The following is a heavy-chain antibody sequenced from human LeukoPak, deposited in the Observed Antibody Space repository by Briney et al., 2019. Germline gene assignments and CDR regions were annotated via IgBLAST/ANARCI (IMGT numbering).Heavy chain of an antibody. Sequence: GASVKVSCKASGGTFSSYAISWVRQAPGQGLEWMGGIIPIFGTANYAQKFQGRVTITADKSTSTAYMELSSLRSEDTAVYYCARGGGAFKPNYYYYYMDVWGKGTTVTVSS. D-gene: IGHD1-14*01. J-gene: IGHJ6*03. V-gene: IGHV1-69*06. CDR1: GGTFSSYA. CDR3: ARGGGAFKPNYYYYYMDV. CDR2: IIPIFGTA.